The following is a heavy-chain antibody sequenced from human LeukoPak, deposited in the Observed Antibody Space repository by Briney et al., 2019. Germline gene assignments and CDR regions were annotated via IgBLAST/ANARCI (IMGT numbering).Heavy chain of an antibody. Sequence: GGSLRLSCAASGFTFSSYGMHWVRQAPGKGMEWVAFIWFDGSNKYYADSVKGRFTISRDNSKNTLYLQMNSLRGEDTAVYYCAKGEWPSQQSPQLDIDYWGQGTLVTVSS. CDR3: AKGEWPSQQSPQLDIDY. CDR1: GFTFSSYG. D-gene: IGHD6-13*01. V-gene: IGHV3-30*02. J-gene: IGHJ4*02. CDR2: IWFDGSNK.